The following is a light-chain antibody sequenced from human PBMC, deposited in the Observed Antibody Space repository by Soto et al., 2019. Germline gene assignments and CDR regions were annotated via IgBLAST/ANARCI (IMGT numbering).Light chain of an antibody. CDR3: QQYNRWPLT. J-gene: IGKJ4*01. V-gene: IGKV3-15*01. CDR1: QSVSSN. CDR2: AAS. Sequence: DIVMTQSPATLSVSPGERATLSCRASQSVSSNLAWYQQKPGQAPRLLIYAASTRATGIPARFSGSGSGTEFTLTISSLQSEDFAVYYCQQYNRWPLTFGGGTKVDIK.